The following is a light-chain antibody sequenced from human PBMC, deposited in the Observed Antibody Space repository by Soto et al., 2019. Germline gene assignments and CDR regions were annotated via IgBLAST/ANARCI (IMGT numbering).Light chain of an antibody. Sequence: QSALTQPASVSGSPGEWITISCTGTSSDVGGYNSVSWYQHHPGKATKLILYDVGDRSSGVSYRFSGSTSGNTASLTISGLQAADEADYFCGWFTSSMTNVFGSGTKVTVL. CDR1: SSDVGGYNS. CDR2: DVG. V-gene: IGLV2-14*03. CDR3: GWFTSSMTNV. J-gene: IGLJ1*01.